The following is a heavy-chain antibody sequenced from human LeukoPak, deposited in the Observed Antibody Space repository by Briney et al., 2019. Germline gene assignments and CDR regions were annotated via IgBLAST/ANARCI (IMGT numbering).Heavy chain of an antibody. J-gene: IGHJ6*04. CDR3: ARDVREYYGSGSYYYYYGMDV. D-gene: IGHD3-10*01. V-gene: IGHV1-46*01. CDR2: INPSGGST. CDR1: GYTFTSYY. Sequence: ASVTVSCTASGYTFTSYYMHWVRQAPGQGLEWMGIINPSGGSTSYAQKFQGRVTMTRDTSTSTVYMELSSLRSEDTAVYYCARDVREYYGSGSYYYYYGMDVWGKGTTVTVPS.